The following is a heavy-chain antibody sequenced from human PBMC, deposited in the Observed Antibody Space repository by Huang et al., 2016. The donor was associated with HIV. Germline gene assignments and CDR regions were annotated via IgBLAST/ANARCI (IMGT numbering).Heavy chain of an antibody. D-gene: IGHD3-10*01. CDR3: ARHREGPVAYYSGWGSHLNYMDV. Sequence: QLLLQESGPGLVKPSEALALTCAVSGGSIRSSDYHWGWIRQPPGKGLEGIGRIYFKGSTHYIPARKSRVTIAVDTSKNLFFLNLTSMTAADTAVYYCARHREGPVAYYSGWGSHLNYMDVWGRGRTVVVSS. CDR1: GGSIRSSDYH. J-gene: IGHJ6*03. V-gene: IGHV4-39*01. CDR2: IYFKGST.